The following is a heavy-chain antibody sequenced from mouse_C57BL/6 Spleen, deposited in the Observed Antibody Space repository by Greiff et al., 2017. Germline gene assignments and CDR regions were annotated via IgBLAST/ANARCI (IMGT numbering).Heavy chain of an antibody. Sequence: EVKLMESGGGLVKPGGSLKLSCAASGFTFSDYGMHWVRQAPEKGLEWVAYISSGSSTIYYADTVKGRFTISRDNAKNTLFLQMSSLRSEDTAMYYCASDYYGSTYYYAMDYWGQGTSVTVSS. D-gene: IGHD1-1*01. CDR1: GFTFSDYG. CDR3: ASDYYGSTYYYAMDY. CDR2: ISSGSSTI. V-gene: IGHV5-17*01. J-gene: IGHJ4*01.